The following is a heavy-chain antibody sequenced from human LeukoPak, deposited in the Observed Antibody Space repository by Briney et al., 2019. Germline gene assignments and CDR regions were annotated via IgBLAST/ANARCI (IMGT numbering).Heavy chain of an antibody. D-gene: IGHD6-19*01. CDR3: ARDSYSSGWSPGDFDY. J-gene: IGHJ4*02. Sequence: SETLSLTCTVSGGSISSYYWSWIRHPAGKGLEWIGRIYTSGSTNYNPSLKSRVTISVDKSKNQFSLKLSSVTAADTAVYYCARDSYSSGWSPGDFDYWGQGTLVTVSS. V-gene: IGHV4-4*07. CDR2: IYTSGST. CDR1: GGSISSYY.